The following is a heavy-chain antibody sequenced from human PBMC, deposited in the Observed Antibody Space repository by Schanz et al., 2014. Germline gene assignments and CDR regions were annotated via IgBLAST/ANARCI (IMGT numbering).Heavy chain of an antibody. D-gene: IGHD5-12*01. V-gene: IGHV3-30*03. J-gene: IGHJ3*01. CDR1: GFSFSDYG. Sequence: QVQLVESGGGVVQPGRSLRLSCAGSGFSFSDYGMHWVRQAPGRGLEWVAVISYHGSERYYADSVKGRFIISRDSSKNTLFLQMNSLRPEDTALYFCARDEGRDGYNLAFDVWGQGTLVTVSS. CDR2: ISYHGSER. CDR3: ARDEGRDGYNLAFDV.